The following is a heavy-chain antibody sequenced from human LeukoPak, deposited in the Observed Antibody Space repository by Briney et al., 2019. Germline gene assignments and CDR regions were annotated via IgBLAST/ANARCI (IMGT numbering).Heavy chain of an antibody. Sequence: ASVKVSCKASGYTFTSYYMHWVRQAPGQGLEWMGIINPSGGSTSYAQKFQGRVTMTRDTSTSTVYMELSRLRSDDTAVYYCARDLSSGWYGLGYWGQGTLVTVSS. CDR2: INPSGGST. D-gene: IGHD6-19*01. CDR3: ARDLSSGWYGLGY. V-gene: IGHV1-46*01. CDR1: GYTFTSYY. J-gene: IGHJ4*02.